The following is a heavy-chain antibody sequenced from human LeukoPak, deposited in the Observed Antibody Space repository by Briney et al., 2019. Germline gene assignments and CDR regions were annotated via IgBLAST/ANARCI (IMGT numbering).Heavy chain of an antibody. CDR1: GFTFSSYS. V-gene: IGHV3-48*04. J-gene: IGHJ4*02. CDR3: ARAGYYYDSSGYSTIPFDY. Sequence: GGSLRLSCAASGFTFSSYSMNWVRQAPGKGLEWVSYISSSGSTIYYADSVKGRFTISRDNAKNSLYLQMNSLRAEDTAVYYCARAGYYYDSSGYSTIPFDYWGQGTLVTVSS. CDR2: ISSSGSTI. D-gene: IGHD3-22*01.